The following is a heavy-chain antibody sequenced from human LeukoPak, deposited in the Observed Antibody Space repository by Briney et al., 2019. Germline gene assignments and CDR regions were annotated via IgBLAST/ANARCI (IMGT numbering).Heavy chain of an antibody. D-gene: IGHD6-13*01. CDR2: IIPIFGTA. J-gene: IGHJ4*02. V-gene: IGHV1-69*01. Sequence: SSVKVSCKASEGTFSSYAISWVRQAPGQGLEWMGGIIPIFGTANYAQKFQGRVTITADESTSTAYMELSSLRSEDTAVYYCARDNKERQLGGYWGQGTLVTVSS. CDR3: ARDNKERQLGGY. CDR1: EGTFSSYA.